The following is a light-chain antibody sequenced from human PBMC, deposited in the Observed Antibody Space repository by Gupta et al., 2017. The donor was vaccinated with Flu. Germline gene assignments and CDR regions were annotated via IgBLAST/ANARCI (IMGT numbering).Light chain of an antibody. Sequence: DVVMTQSPLSLPVTLGQPASISCRSSQSLVYSDGNTYLNWFQQRPGQSPRRLIYEVSNRDFGDPDRFSGSGEGTDFTLKSSRGEAEDVGVYYVSKGKHPWTFGQGTMLEIK. J-gene: IGKJ2*02. CDR1: QSLVYSDGNTY. CDR2: EVS. V-gene: IGKV2-30*01. CDR3: SKGKHPWT.